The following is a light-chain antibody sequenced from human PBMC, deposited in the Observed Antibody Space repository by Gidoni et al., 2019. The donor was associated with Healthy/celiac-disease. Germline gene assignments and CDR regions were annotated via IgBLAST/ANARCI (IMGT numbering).Light chain of an antibody. CDR2: GAS. J-gene: IGKJ1*01. CDR1: QSVSSN. Sequence: EIAMTQSPATLSVSPGERATLSCRASQSVSSNLAWYQQKPGQAPRLLIYGASTRATGIPARFSGSGSGTEFTLTISSLQSEDFAVYYCQQYNNWPPWTFXXXTKVEIK. CDR3: QQYNNWPPWT. V-gene: IGKV3-15*01.